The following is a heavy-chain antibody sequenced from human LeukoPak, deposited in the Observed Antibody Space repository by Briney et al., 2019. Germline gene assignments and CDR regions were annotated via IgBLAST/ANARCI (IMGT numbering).Heavy chain of an antibody. CDR2: IYSSGTT. Sequence: SETLSLICTVSGGSLTGSHWSWLRQSAGKGLEWIGRIYSSGTTNYNPSLKSRVTMSLDTPKNPFSLRLSSMTAADTAVYYCARGAYSVDYWGQGTLVTVAS. CDR3: ARGAYSVDY. V-gene: IGHV4-4*07. J-gene: IGHJ4*02. D-gene: IGHD2-15*01. CDR1: GGSLTGSH.